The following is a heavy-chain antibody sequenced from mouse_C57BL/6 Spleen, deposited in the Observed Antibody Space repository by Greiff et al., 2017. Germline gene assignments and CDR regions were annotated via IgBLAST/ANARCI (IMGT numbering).Heavy chain of an antibody. Sequence: VQLQQSGPELVKPGASVKISCKASGYAFSSSWMNWVKQRPGKGLEWIGRIYPGDGDPNYNGKFKGKATLTADKSSSTASMQLSILASEDSSVYFCARGTTLDFDYWGQGTTLTVSS. CDR2: IYPGDGDP. J-gene: IGHJ2*01. CDR1: GYAFSSSW. V-gene: IGHV1-82*01. CDR3: ARGTTLDFDY. D-gene: IGHD1-1*01.